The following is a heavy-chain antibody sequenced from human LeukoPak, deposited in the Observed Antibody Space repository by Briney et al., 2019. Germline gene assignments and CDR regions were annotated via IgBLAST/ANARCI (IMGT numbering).Heavy chain of an antibody. CDR2: IYYSGST. CDR1: VGSISSGVYY. CDR3: ARGVRWLQLSYFDY. Sequence: SETLSLTCTVSVGSISSGVYYWSWIRQHPGKGLEWIGYIYYSGSTYYNPSLKSRVTLSVDMSKNQASLKLSSVTGADVAVYYCARGVRWLQLSYFDYWGQGTLVTVSS. V-gene: IGHV4-31*03. D-gene: IGHD5-24*01. J-gene: IGHJ4*02.